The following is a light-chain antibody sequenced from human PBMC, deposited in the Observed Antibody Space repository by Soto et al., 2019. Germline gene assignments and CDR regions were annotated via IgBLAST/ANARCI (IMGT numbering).Light chain of an antibody. Sequence: EIVLTQSPGTLSLSPGERATLSCRASQSVSSYLAWNQQKPGQAPRLLIYDASNRANGIPARFSGSGSGTDFTLTISSLEPEDFALYYCQQRSNWPPITFGQGTRLEIK. V-gene: IGKV3-11*01. CDR1: QSVSSY. CDR3: QQRSNWPPIT. CDR2: DAS. J-gene: IGKJ5*01.